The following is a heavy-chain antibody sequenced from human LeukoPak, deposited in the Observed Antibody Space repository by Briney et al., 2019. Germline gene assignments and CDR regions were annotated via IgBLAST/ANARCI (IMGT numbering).Heavy chain of an antibody. CDR1: GFTVRNNY. CDR3: ARDPPAVASNTYG. Sequence: GGSLRLSCAASGFTVRNNYVNWVRQAPGKGPEWVSLIYSDGSTYYADSVRGRFTISRDNSENTLYLQMNSLRVEDTAMYYCARDPPAVASNTYGWGQGTLVTVSS. J-gene: IGHJ4*02. V-gene: IGHV3-66*01. CDR2: IYSDGST. D-gene: IGHD6-13*01.